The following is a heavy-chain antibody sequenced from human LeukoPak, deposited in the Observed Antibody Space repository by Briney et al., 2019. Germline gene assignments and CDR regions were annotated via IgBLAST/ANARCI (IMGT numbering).Heavy chain of an antibody. J-gene: IGHJ3*02. CDR3: ARVSGLRYAFDI. Sequence: SETLSLTCSVSGGSIRSYYWSWIRRPPGKGPEWIGYIHYSGSTNYNPSLKSRVTISVDTSKNQFSLKLSSVTAADTAVYYCARVSGLRYAFDIWGQGTMVTVSS. CDR1: GGSIRSYY. V-gene: IGHV4-59*12. CDR2: IHYSGST. D-gene: IGHD5-12*01.